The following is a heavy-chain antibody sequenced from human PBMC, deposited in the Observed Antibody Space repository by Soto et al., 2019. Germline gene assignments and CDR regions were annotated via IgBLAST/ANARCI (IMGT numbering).Heavy chain of an antibody. Sequence: ASVKVSCKASGYTFIRYGITWVRQAPGQGLEWMGWISAYNDYTNYAQKLQGRVTMTTDTSTSIVYMELRSLRSDDTAVYYCARGGYYDKVWGKMNYYGLDVWGQGTTVTVSS. V-gene: IGHV1-18*01. CDR3: ARGGYYDKVWGKMNYYGLDV. CDR2: ISAYNDYT. D-gene: IGHD3-16*01. CDR1: GYTFIRYG. J-gene: IGHJ6*02.